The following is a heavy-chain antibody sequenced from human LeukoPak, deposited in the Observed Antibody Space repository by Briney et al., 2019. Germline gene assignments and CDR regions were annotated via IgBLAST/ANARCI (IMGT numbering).Heavy chain of an antibody. J-gene: IGHJ4*02. V-gene: IGHV1-18*01. CDR3: ARRHSGNYYFDY. CDR2: ISTYNGNT. Sequence: ASMKVSCKASGYSFSSYGINWVRQAPGQGLERMGWISTYNGNTNYVQKLQGRVTMTTDTSTNTAYMELRGLKSDDTAIYYCARRHSGNYYFDYWGQGTLVTVSS. CDR1: GYSFSSYG. D-gene: IGHD1-26*01.